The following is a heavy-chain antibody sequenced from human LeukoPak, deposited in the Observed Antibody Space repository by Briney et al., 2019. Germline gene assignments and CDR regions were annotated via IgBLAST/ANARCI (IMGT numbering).Heavy chain of an antibody. D-gene: IGHD4-17*01. CDR3: ATLTTVTFYYYYYYMDV. CDR1: GGTFISYA. Sequence: PVKVSCKASGGTFISYAISWVRQAPGQGLEWMGGIIPIFGTANYAQKFQGRVTITAHKSTSTAYMELSSLRSEETAVYYCATLTTVTFYYYYYYMDVWGKGTTVTVSS. J-gene: IGHJ6*03. CDR2: IIPIFGTA. V-gene: IGHV1-69*06.